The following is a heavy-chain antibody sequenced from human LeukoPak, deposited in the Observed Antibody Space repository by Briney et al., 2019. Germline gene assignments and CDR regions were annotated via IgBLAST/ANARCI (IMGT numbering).Heavy chain of an antibody. CDR1: GGSISSSSYY. D-gene: IGHD2-2*01. CDR3: ARDSGAMRKDSTRNAHNWFDP. Sequence: PSETLSLTCTVSGGSISSSSYYWGWIRQPPGKGLEWIGSIYYSGSTYYNPSLKSRVTISVDTSKNQFSLKLSSVTAADTAVYYCARDSGAMRKDSTRNAHNWFDPWGQGTLVTVSS. V-gene: IGHV4-39*02. J-gene: IGHJ5*02. CDR2: IYYSGST.